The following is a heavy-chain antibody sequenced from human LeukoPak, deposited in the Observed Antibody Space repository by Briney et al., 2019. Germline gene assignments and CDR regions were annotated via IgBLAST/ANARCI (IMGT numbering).Heavy chain of an antibody. CDR2: ISSSSSYI. J-gene: IGHJ1*01. D-gene: IGHD3-22*01. CDR3: ARGPSPEYYYDSSGYYQKH. V-gene: IGHV3-21*01. Sequence: GGSLRLSCAASGFTFSSYSMNWVRQAPGKGLEWVSSISSSSSYIYYADSVKGRFTISRDNAKDSLCLQMNSLRAEDTAVYYCARGPSPEYYYDSSGYYQKHWGQGTLVTVSS. CDR1: GFTFSSYS.